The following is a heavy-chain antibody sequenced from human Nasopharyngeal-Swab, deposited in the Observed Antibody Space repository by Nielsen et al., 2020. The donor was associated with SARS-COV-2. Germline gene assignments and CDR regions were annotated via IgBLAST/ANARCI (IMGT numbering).Heavy chain of an antibody. J-gene: IGHJ4*02. CDR1: GFTFSSYW. CDR3: ARDVDMAATYFDY. Sequence: ETLSLTCAASGFTFSSYWMHWVRQAPGKGLVWVSRINSDGISTTYADSVKGRFTISRDNAKNTLYLQMNSLRAEDTAVYYCARDVDMAATYFDYWGQGTLVTVSS. V-gene: IGHV3-74*01. CDR2: INSDGIST. D-gene: IGHD5-24*01.